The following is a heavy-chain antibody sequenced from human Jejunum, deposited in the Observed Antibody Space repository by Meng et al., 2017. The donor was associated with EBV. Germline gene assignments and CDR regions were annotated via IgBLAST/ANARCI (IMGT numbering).Heavy chain of an antibody. CDR2: VDPQDDET. V-gene: IGHV1-69-2*01. D-gene: IGHD4/OR15-4a*01. J-gene: IGHJ5*02. CDR1: GYIFGDYY. CDR3: ALVLRARFNYFDP. Sequence: ELHCVQPGSGVKKPGATGNISWKVSGYIFGDYYLHWVRKAHGEGVELMGIVDPQDDETLYAEKFQGRVTITADTSPDTAYMELSSLRSEDTAIYYCALVLRARFNYFDPWGQGTLVTVSS.